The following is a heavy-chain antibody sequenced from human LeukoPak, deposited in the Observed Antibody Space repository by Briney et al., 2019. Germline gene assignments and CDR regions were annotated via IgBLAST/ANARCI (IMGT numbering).Heavy chain of an antibody. CDR1: GGTFSSYA. V-gene: IGHV1-69*13. J-gene: IGHJ5*02. CDR2: IIPIFGTA. D-gene: IGHD6-13*01. CDR3: ARGQGYSSSWYLEWFDP. Sequence: SVKVSCKASGGTFSSYAISWVRQAPGQGLEWMGGIIPIFGTANYAQKFQGRVTITADESTSTAYMELSSLRSEDTAVYYCARGQGYSSSWYLEWFDPWGQGTLVTVSS.